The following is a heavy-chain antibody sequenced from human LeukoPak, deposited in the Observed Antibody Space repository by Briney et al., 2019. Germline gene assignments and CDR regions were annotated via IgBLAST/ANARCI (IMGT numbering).Heavy chain of an antibody. CDR2: ISGGGETT. J-gene: IGHJ4*02. CDR3: ARDYADYVGYFFFDY. D-gene: IGHD4-17*01. V-gene: IGHV3-23*01. CDR1: GFTVSGYA. Sequence: GGSLRLSCAASGFTVSGYAMSWVRQAPGKGLEWVSSISGGGETTYYADSAKGRFTISRDNSQNTLYLQMNSLRAEDTAVYYCARDYADYVGYFFFDYWGQGTLVTVSS.